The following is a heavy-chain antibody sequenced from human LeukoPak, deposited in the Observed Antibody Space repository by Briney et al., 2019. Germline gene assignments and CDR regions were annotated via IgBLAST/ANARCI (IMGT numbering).Heavy chain of an antibody. J-gene: IGHJ4*02. CDR3: ARQSSWMSGGY. Sequence: PSETLSLTCAVYGGSFSGYYWSWIRQPPGKGLEWIGEINHSGGTNYNPSLKSRVTISVDTSKNQFSLNMSSVTAADTAVYYCARQSSWMSGGYWGQGTLVTVSS. V-gene: IGHV4-34*01. D-gene: IGHD6-13*01. CDR2: INHSGGT. CDR1: GGSFSGYY.